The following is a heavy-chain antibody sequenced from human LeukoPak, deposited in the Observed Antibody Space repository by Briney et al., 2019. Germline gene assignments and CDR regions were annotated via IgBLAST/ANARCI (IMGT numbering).Heavy chain of an antibody. CDR2: ISGSGGST. V-gene: IGHV3-23*01. CDR1: GFTFSSYW. J-gene: IGHJ4*02. Sequence: PGGSLRLSCAASGFTFSSYWMSWVRQAPGKGLEWVSAISGSGGSTYYADSVKGRFTISRDNSKNTLYLQMNSLRAEDTAVYYCAKDSLEYSGSSDYWGQGTLVTVSS. CDR3: AKDSLEYSGSSDY. D-gene: IGHD1-26*01.